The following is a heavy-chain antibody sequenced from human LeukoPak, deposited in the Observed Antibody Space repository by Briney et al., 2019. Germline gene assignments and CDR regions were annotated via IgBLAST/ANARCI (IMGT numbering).Heavy chain of an antibody. CDR1: GFTFSSYS. V-gene: IGHV3-23*01. D-gene: IGHD2-15*01. CDR3: AQQVGYCSSGSCYFTY. J-gene: IGHJ1*01. Sequence: PGGSLKLSCAASGFTFSSYSMNWVRQAPGKGLEWVSAISNTGGSTYYADSVKGWFTISRDKSKNTLSLQMNSLRAEDTAVYYCAQQVGYCSSGSCYFTYWGQGTLVTVSS. CDR2: ISNTGGST.